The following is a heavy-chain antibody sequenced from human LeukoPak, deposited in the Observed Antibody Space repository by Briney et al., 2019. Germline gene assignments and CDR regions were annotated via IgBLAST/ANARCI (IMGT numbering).Heavy chain of an antibody. CDR2: ISSDGSNK. CDR1: GFTVSSNY. CDR3: SKGQWLVEQTFDY. Sequence: PGGSLRLSCAVSGFTVSSNYMSWARQAPGKGLEWVAVISSDGSNKYTADSVKGRFTISRDNSKNTLYLQMNSLRAEDTAVYYCSKGQWLVEQTFDYWGQGTLVTVSS. J-gene: IGHJ4*02. D-gene: IGHD6-19*01. V-gene: IGHV3-30-3*01.